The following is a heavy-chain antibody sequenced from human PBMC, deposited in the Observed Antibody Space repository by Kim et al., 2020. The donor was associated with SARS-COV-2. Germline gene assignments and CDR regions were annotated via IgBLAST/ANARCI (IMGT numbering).Heavy chain of an antibody. CDR2: IRSKANSYAT. CDR1: GFTFSGSA. Sequence: GGSLRLSCAASGFTFSGSAMHWVRQASGKGLEWVGRIRSKANSYATAYAASVKGRFTISRDDSKNTAYLQMNSLKTEDTAVYYCTRPSCSSTSCRVYWGQGTLVTVSS. V-gene: IGHV3-73*01. D-gene: IGHD2-2*01. J-gene: IGHJ4*02. CDR3: TRPSCSSTSCRVY.